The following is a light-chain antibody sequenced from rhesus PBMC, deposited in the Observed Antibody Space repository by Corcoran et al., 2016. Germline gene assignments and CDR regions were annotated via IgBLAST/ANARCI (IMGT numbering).Light chain of an antibody. V-gene: IGKV1-28*01. CDR1: QGISRY. CDR2: AAS. Sequence: DIQMTQSPSSLSASVGDTVTITCRASQGISRYLNWFQQKPGKAPKLLVYAASSLESGVHSRFSGSGAGTEFTLPISSLQPEDFAAYSYLQHNSYPWTFGQGTKVEIK. J-gene: IGKJ1*01. CDR3: LQHNSYPWT.